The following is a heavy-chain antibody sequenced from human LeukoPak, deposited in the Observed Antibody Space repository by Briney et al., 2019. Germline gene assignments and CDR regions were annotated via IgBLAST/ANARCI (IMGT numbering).Heavy chain of an antibody. Sequence: SETLSLTCTVSGGSISSYYWSWIRQPPGEGLEWIGYIYYSGSTNYNPSLKSRVTISVDTSKNQFSLKLSSVTAADTAVYYCARGVVPAAKDAFDIWGQGTMVTVSS. CDR3: ARGVVPAAKDAFDI. J-gene: IGHJ3*02. CDR1: GGSISSYY. V-gene: IGHV4-59*01. CDR2: IYYSGST. D-gene: IGHD2-2*01.